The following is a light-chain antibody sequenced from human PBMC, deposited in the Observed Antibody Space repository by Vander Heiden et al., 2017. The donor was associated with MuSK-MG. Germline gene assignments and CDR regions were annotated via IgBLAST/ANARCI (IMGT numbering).Light chain of an antibody. Sequence: SYDLTQPPSVSVSPGQTARITCSGDALSTQFVFWYQQKTGQAPVLVMFKGTERPSGITERFSGSGSGTTVTVTISGVQAEDEADYYCHSADTSGNVLVFGGGTRVTVL. V-gene: IGLV3-25*03. CDR3: HSADTSGNVLV. CDR2: KGT. J-gene: IGLJ3*02. CDR1: ALSTQF.